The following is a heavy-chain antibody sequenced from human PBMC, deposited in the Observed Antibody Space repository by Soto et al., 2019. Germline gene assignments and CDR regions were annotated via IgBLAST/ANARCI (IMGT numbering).Heavy chain of an antibody. V-gene: IGHV1-69*13. D-gene: IGHD3-16*01. Sequence: SLKVSGKPSGGTGRSPAVSWVGQAPIQVLEWMGGIIPFFKAANYAQKFQGRVTITADDSTSTAYMDLYSLRSEDTAVYYCARDVPLNYYDGTFSYYAMDVWGQGTTVTVSS. CDR3: ARDVPLNYYDGTFSYYAMDV. J-gene: IGHJ6*02. CDR1: GGTGRSPA. CDR2: IIPFFKAA.